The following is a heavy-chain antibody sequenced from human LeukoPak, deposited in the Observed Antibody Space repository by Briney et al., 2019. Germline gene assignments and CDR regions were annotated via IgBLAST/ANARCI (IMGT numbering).Heavy chain of an antibody. D-gene: IGHD5-12*01. Sequence: PSETLSLTCTVSGGSISSYYWSWIRQPPGKGLEWIGYIYYSGSTNYNPSLKSRVTISVDTSKNQFSLKLSSVTAADTAVYYCARVAGRQWLRYPFYYYYYMDVWGKGTTVTVSS. V-gene: IGHV4-59*01. CDR2: IYYSGST. CDR3: ARVAGRQWLRYPFYYYYYMDV. J-gene: IGHJ6*03. CDR1: GGSISSYY.